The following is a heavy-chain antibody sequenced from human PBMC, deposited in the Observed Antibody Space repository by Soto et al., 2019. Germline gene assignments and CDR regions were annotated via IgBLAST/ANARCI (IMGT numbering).Heavy chain of an antibody. Sequence: AASVKVSCKASGYTFTSYYRHWVRQAPGQCIELTGIINPSGGSPSYAQKFQGRVTMTRDTSTSTVYMELSSLRSEDTAVYYCARDGRGNINNVDYWGQGTLVTVSS. CDR3: ARDGRGNINNVDY. CDR1: GYTFTSYY. D-gene: IGHD1-1*01. J-gene: IGHJ4*02. V-gene: IGHV1-46*01. CDR2: INPSGGSP.